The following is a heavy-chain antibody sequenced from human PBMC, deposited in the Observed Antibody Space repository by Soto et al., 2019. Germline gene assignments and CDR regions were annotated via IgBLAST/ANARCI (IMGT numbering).Heavy chain of an antibody. CDR2: ISAYDGKT. CDR3: ARDPHEFWTSYWFDP. V-gene: IGHV1-18*01. J-gene: IGHJ5*02. CDR1: GYTFNTYG. D-gene: IGHD3-3*01. Sequence: ASVKVSCKTSGYTFNTYGINWVRQAPGQGLELMGWISAYDGKTTYEEKFQGRVTMTTETSTSTAYMELRSLRSDDTAIYYCARDPHEFWTSYWFDPWGQGTPVTVSS.